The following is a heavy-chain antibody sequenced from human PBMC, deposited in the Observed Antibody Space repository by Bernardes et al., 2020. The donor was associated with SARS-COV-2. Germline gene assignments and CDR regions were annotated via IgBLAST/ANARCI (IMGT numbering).Heavy chain of an antibody. V-gene: IGHV3-23*01. D-gene: IGHD3-22*01. Sequence: GGSLRLSCAASGFAFSSYAINWVRQAPGKGPEWVSGIRGNGGSTHYADSVKGRFTISRDNSKDTVSLQMHSLGVDDTAIYYCVRGAAGLLLGAGFDYWDQGTLVTVSS. J-gene: IGHJ4*02. CDR2: IRGNGGST. CDR3: VRGAAGLLLGAGFDY. CDR1: GFAFSSYA.